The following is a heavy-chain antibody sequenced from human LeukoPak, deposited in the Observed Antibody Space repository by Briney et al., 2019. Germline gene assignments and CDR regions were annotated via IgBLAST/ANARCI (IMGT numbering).Heavy chain of an antibody. CDR2: IRGDGIDK. J-gene: IGHJ3*01. V-gene: IGHV3-7*01. CDR3: GRWDFAFDV. D-gene: IGHD1-26*01. CDR1: GFTFSSYW. Sequence: GGSLRLSCAASGFTFSSYWMSWVREAPGKGWEGVADIRGDGIDKDYADPVRGRFTIPRHNAKHSVYLQMRSLTSGDTAVLYWGRWDFAFDVWGHGTTV.